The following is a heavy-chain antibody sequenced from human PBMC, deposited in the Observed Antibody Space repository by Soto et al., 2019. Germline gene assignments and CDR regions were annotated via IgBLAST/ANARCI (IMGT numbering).Heavy chain of an antibody. CDR2: IYYSGST. D-gene: IGHD3-3*01. J-gene: IGHJ6*02. CDR3: ARDVLRFLEWFPYYYYYGMDV. Sequence: SETLSLTCTVSGGSISSSSYYWGWIRQPPGKGLEWIGSIYYSGSTYYNPSLKSRVTISVDTSKNQFSLKLSSVTAADTAVYYCARDVLRFLEWFPYYYYYGMDVWGQGTTVTVSS. CDR1: GGSISSSSYY. V-gene: IGHV4-39*07.